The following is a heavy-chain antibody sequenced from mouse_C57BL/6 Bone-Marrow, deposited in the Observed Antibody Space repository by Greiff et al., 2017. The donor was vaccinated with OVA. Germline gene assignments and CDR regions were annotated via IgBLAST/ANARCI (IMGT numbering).Heavy chain of an antibody. CDR3: ARDANYGSSYWDFDV. CDR2: SRNKANDYTT. D-gene: IGHD1-1*01. V-gene: IGHV7-1*01. Sequence: EVQGVESGGGLVQSGRSLRLSCATSGFTFSDFYMEWVRQAPGKGLEWIAASRNKANDYTTEYSASVKGRFIVSRDTSQSILYLQMNALRAEDTAIYYCARDANYGSSYWDFDVWGTGTTVTVSS. J-gene: IGHJ1*03. CDR1: GFTFSDFY.